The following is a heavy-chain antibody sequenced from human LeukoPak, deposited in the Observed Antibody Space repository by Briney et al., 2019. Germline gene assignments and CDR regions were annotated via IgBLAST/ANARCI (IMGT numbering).Heavy chain of an antibody. Sequence: ASVTVSCKASGYTFTGYYMHWVRQAPGQGLEWMGWINPNSDGTNYAQKFQGRVTMTRDTSISTAYMELSRLRSDDTAVYYCAMPPVRGSWYQYYYYMDVWGKGTTVTVSS. CDR3: AMPPVRGSWYQYYYYMDV. CDR1: GYTFTGYY. D-gene: IGHD6-13*01. V-gene: IGHV1-2*02. J-gene: IGHJ6*03. CDR2: INPNSDGT.